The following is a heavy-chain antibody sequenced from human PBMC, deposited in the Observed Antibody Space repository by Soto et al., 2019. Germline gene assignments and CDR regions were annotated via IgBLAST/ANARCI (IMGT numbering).Heavy chain of an antibody. D-gene: IGHD3-10*01. CDR2: IYYSGST. V-gene: IGHV4-31*03. CDR1: GGSISSGGYY. Sequence: QVQLQESGPGLVKPSQTLSLTCTVSGGSISSGGYYWSWIRQHPGKGLEWIGYIYYSGSTYYNPSLKRRVTIAVDTYKNQFSLKLSSVTAADTAVYYCARGGITMVRGVIIKGYFDYWGQGTLVTVSS. CDR3: ARGGITMVRGVIIKGYFDY. J-gene: IGHJ4*02.